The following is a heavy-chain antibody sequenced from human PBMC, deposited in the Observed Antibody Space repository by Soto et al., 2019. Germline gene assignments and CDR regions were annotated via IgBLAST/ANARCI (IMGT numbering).Heavy chain of an antibody. J-gene: IGHJ6*03. CDR1: GGSISSSSYY. V-gene: IGHV4-39*01. CDR3: ARKSSARGIVGYYYYYYMDV. CDR2: IYYSGST. Sequence: QLQLQESGPGLVKPSETLSLTCTVSGGSISSSSYYWGWIRQPPGKGLEWIGSIYYSGSTYYNPSLRGRVTISVDTSKNQFSLKLSSVTAADTAVYYCARKSSARGIVGYYYYYYMDVWGKGTTVTVSS. D-gene: IGHD2-21*01.